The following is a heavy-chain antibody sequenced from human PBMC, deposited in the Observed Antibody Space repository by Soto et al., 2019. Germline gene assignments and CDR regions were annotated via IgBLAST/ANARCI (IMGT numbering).Heavy chain of an antibody. CDR3: ARARSSIPHYFDY. J-gene: IGHJ4*02. Sequence: SETLSLTCAVSGGSISSSNWWSWVRQPPGKGLEWIGEIYHSGSTNYNPSLKSRVTISVDKSKNQFSLKLSSVTAADTAVYYCARARSSIPHYFDYWGQGTLVTGLL. D-gene: IGHD6-13*01. CDR2: IYHSGST. V-gene: IGHV4-4*02. CDR1: GGSISSSNW.